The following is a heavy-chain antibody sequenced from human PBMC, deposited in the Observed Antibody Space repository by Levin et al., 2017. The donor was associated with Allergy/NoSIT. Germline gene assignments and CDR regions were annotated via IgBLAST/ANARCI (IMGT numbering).Heavy chain of an antibody. CDR2: IYTSGST. CDR3: ARVHAYFDSSGYYYRSGWFFDL. D-gene: IGHD3-22*01. CDR1: GGSISSYY. Sequence: NSGGSLRLSCTVSGGSISSYYWSCIRQPAGKGLEWIGRIYTSGSTNLNPSLKSRVTMSVDTSRNQFSLKLRSVTAADTAVYYCARVHAYFDSSGYYYRSGWFFDLWGRGTLVTVSS. V-gene: IGHV4-4*07. J-gene: IGHJ2*01.